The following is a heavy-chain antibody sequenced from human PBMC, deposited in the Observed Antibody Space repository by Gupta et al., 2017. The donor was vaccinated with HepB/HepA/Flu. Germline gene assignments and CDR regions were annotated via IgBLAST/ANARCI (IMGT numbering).Heavy chain of an antibody. D-gene: IGHD5-18*01. V-gene: IGHV4-39*01. Sequence: QLQLQESGPGLVKPSETLSLTCTVSGGSISSTSYYWGWIRQPPGKGLEWIGNMYYSGTTYYNPSLKSRVTISVDTSKNQFSLRLSSVTAADTAVYYCAGLTMVWLVDYWGQGTLVTVSS. J-gene: IGHJ4*02. CDR3: AGLTMVWLVDY. CDR1: GGSISSTSYY. CDR2: MYYSGTT.